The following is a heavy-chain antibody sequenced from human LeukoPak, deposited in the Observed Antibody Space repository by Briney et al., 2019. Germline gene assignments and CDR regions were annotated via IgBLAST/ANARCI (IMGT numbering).Heavy chain of an antibody. CDR2: IYSGGST. V-gene: IGHV3-53*01. D-gene: IGHD3-22*01. CDR1: GFTVSSNY. CDR3: ATSNYYDSSGFHFQR. J-gene: IGHJ1*01. Sequence: GGSLRLSCAASGFTVSSNYMFWVRQAPGKGLEWVSVIYSGGSTKYADSVKGRFTISRDNSKNTVYLQMNSLRAEDTAVYYCATSNYYDSSGFHFQRWGQGTLVTVSS.